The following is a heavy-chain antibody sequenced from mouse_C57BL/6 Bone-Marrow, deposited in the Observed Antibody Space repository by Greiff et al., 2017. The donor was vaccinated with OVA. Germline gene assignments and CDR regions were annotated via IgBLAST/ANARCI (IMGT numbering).Heavy chain of an antibody. D-gene: IGHD3-2*02. J-gene: IGHJ3*01. CDR1: GFTFSSYG. V-gene: IGHV5-6*01. CDR2: ISSGGSYT. Sequence: EVMLVESGGDLVKPGGSLKLSCAASGFTFSSYGMSWVRQTPDKRLEWVATISSGGSYTYYPDSVKGRFTISRDNAKNTLYLQMSSLKSEDTAMYYCAIKTAQATWRFAYWGQGTLVTVSA. CDR3: AIKTAQATWRFAY.